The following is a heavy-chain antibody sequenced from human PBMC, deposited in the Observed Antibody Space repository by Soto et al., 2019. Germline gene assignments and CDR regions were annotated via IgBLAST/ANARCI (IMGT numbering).Heavy chain of an antibody. CDR1: GFIFSNAA. CDR3: AREPRYYYDSSGYLNWFDP. Sequence: PGGSLRLSCAASGFIFSNAAMHWVRQPPGEGLEWVSYISSSSSTIYYADSVKGRFTISRDNAKNSLYLQMNSLRDEDTAVYYCAREPRYYYDSSGYLNWFDPWGQGT. D-gene: IGHD3-22*01. V-gene: IGHV3-48*02. CDR2: ISSSSSTI. J-gene: IGHJ5*02.